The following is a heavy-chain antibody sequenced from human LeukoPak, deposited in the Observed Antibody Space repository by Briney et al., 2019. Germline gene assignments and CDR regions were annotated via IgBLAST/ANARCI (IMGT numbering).Heavy chain of an antibody. CDR1: GFTFSNAW. CDR3: TTSDYYDSSGKY. V-gene: IGHV3-15*01. J-gene: IGHJ4*02. CDR2: IKSKTDGGTT. D-gene: IGHD3-22*01. Sequence: PGGSLRLSCAASGFTFSNAWMSWVRQAPGKGLEWVGRIKSKTDGGTTDYAARVKGRFTISRDDSKNTLYLQMNSLKTEDTAVYYCTTSDYYDSSGKYWGQGTLVTVSS.